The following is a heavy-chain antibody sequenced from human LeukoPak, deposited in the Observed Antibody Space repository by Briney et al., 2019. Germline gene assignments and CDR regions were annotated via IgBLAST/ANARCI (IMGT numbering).Heavy chain of an antibody. CDR1: GYTFTSYY. J-gene: IGHJ3*02. V-gene: IGHV1-46*01. CDR2: INPSGGSR. D-gene: IGHD4-17*01. Sequence: ASVKVSCKASGYTFTSYYMHWVRQAPGQGLEWMGIINPSGGSRSYAQNFQGRVTMTRDTSTSTVYMELSSLRSEDTAVYYCARDSDYGDSSYDAFDIWGQGTMVTVSS. CDR3: ARDSDYGDSSYDAFDI.